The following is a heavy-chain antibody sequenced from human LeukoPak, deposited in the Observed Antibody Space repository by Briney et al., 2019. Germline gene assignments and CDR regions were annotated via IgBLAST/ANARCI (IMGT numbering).Heavy chain of an antibody. CDR2: FDPEDGET. CDR1: GYTLTELS. J-gene: IGHJ3*02. CDR3: ARIGGDYSLAFDI. Sequence: ASVTVSCKVSGYTLTELSMHWVRRAPGKGLEWMEGFDPEDGETIYAQKFQGRVTMTEDTSTDTAYMELSSLRSEDTAVYYCARIGGDYSLAFDIWGQGTMVTVSS. D-gene: IGHD4-17*01. V-gene: IGHV1-24*01.